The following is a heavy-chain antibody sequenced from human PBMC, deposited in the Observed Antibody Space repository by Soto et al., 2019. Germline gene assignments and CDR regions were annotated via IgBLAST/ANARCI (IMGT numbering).Heavy chain of an antibody. CDR2: IGTAGDT. J-gene: IGHJ6*02. CDR1: GFTSSSYD. Sequence: PGGSLRLSCSASGFTSSSYDMHWVRQATGKGLEWVSAIGTAGDTYYPGSVKGRFTISRENAKNSLYLQMNSLRAEDTAVYYCARDRIYCSGGSCYYYGMDVWGQGTTVTVSS. CDR3: ARDRIYCSGGSCYYYGMDV. D-gene: IGHD2-15*01. V-gene: IGHV3-13*01.